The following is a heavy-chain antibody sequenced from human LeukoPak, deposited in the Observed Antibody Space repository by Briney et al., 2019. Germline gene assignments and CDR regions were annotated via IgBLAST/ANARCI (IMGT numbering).Heavy chain of an antibody. V-gene: IGHV4-39*01. CDR3: ARHARHLNWFDP. D-gene: IGHD3-3*02. J-gene: IGHJ5*02. Sequence: SETLSLTCTVSGGSISSGGYYWSWIRQHPGKGLEWIGYIYYSGSTYYNPSLKSRVTISVDTSKNQFSLKLSSVTAADTAVYYCARHARHLNWFDPWGQGTLVTVSS. CDR1: GGSISSGGYY. CDR2: IYYSGST.